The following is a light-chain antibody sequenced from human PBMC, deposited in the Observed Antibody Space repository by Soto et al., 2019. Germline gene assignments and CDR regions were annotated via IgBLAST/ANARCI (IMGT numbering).Light chain of an antibody. Sequence: QSVRTQRPSVSPAPGQKVAISCSGSSSNIGGNSVSWYQQLPGTAPKLLIYDDNKRPSGIPDRFSGSKSGTSATLGITGFQTGDEADYYCGSWDSSLSAYVFGTGTKVTVL. J-gene: IGLJ1*01. CDR1: SSNIGGNS. CDR3: GSWDSSLSAYV. CDR2: DDN. V-gene: IGLV1-51*01.